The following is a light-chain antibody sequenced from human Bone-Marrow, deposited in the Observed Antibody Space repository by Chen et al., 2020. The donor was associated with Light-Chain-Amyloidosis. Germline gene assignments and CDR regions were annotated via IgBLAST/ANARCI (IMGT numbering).Light chain of an antibody. CDR1: SRDVGGYNY. CDR3: SSFTITNTWI. J-gene: IGLJ2*01. Sequence: QSALTQPASVSGSPGQSIPIPCTGTSRDVGGYNYVSWYQQHPGKAPKLMIYEVTNRPSGISIRFSGSKSGNTASLTISGLQAEDEADYYCSSFTITNTWIFGGGTKLTVL. CDR2: EVT. V-gene: IGLV2-14*01.